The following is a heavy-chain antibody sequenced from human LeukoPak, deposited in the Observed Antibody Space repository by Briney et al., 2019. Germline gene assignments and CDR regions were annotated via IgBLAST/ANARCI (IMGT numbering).Heavy chain of an antibody. CDR3: ASSSSRGYSYGDAFDI. V-gene: IGHV4-59*01. CDR1: GGSISSYY. CDR2: IYYSGST. Sequence: SETLSLTCTVSGGSISSYYWSWIRQPPGKGLEWIGYIYYSGSTNYNPSLKSRVTISVDTSKNQFSLKLSSVTAADTAVYYCASSSSRGYSYGDAFDIWGQGTMVTVSS. D-gene: IGHD5-18*01. J-gene: IGHJ3*02.